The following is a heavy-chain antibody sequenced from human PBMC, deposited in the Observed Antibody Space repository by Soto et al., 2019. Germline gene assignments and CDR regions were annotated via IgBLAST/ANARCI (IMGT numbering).Heavy chain of an antibody. CDR1: GYTFTAYY. D-gene: IGHD3-10*01. Sequence: QVQLVQSGAEVKEPGDSVRVSCEASGYTFTAYYIHWVRHAPGQGLEWMGWINPKFGDTTCAQDFQRRLTLTRDMSLSTGYMDLSRLTSDDTAIYYCARNMDYYYGPGSGNGHGVWGQGTTVNVFS. J-gene: IGHJ6*02. CDR2: INPKFGDT. CDR3: ARNMDYYYGPGSGNGHGV. V-gene: IGHV1-2*02.